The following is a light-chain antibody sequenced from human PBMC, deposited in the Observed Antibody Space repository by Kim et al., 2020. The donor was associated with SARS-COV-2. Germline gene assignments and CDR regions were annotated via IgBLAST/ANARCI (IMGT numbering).Light chain of an antibody. CDR1: QSISIY. Sequence: VSPGERATLSCRASQSISIYLAWYQQKPGQAPRLLIYGASTRATGIPARFSGSGSGTEFTLTINSLQSEDFAVYYCQLYNNWPLAFGQGTKVEIK. V-gene: IGKV3-15*01. CDR2: GAS. J-gene: IGKJ1*01. CDR3: QLYNNWPLA.